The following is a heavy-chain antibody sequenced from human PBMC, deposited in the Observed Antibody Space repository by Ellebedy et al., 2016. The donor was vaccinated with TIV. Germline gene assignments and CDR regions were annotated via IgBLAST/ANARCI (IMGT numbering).Heavy chain of an antibody. J-gene: IGHJ4*02. CDR2: IYYSGST. CDR3: ARGVWIVVVPAATPFDY. D-gene: IGHD2-2*01. CDR1: GGSISSYY. Sequence: SETLSLTCTVSGGSISSYYWSWIRQPPGKGLEWIGSIYYSGSTYYNPSLKSRVTISVDTSKNQFSLKLSSVTAADTAVYYCARGVWIVVVPAATPFDYWGQGTLVTVSS. V-gene: IGHV4-39*01.